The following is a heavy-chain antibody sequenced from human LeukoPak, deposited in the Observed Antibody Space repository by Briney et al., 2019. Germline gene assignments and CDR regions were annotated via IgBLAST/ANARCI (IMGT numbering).Heavy chain of an antibody. V-gene: IGHV4-38-2*02. J-gene: IGHJ4*02. Sequence: SETLSLTCTVSGYSISSGYYWGWIRPPPGKGLEWVGSIYHSGSTYYNPSLKSRVTISVDTSKNQFSLKLSSVTAADTAVYYCARDLGRVGATTGDYWGQGTLVTVSS. D-gene: IGHD1-26*01. CDR1: GYSISSGYY. CDR2: IYHSGST. CDR3: ARDLGRVGATTGDY.